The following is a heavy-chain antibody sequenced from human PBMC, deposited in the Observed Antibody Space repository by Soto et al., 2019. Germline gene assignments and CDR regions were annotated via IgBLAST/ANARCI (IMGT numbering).Heavy chain of an antibody. J-gene: IGHJ5*02. V-gene: IGHV3-21*01. Sequence: GGSLRLSCAASGFTFRSFTMNWVRQAPGKGLEWVSTISSNSAYIYYTDALRGRFTISRDNAKNSLHLQMNSLRAEDTAVYHCTRDASRDSSARGWFDPWGTGTLVTVSS. CDR1: GFTFRSFT. CDR3: TRDASRDSSARGWFDP. D-gene: IGHD6-13*01. CDR2: ISSNSAYI.